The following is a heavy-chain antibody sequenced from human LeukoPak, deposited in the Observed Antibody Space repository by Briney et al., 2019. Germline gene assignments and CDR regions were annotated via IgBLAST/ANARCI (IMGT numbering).Heavy chain of an antibody. Sequence: PSETLSLTCTVSGGSVSSGSYYWGWIRQPPGKGLEWIGSIYYSGSTYYNPSLKSRVTISVDTSKNQFSLKLSSVTAADTAVYYCARHAGVVAALNWFDPWGQGTLVTVSS. CDR2: IYYSGST. J-gene: IGHJ5*02. CDR1: GGSVSSGSYY. D-gene: IGHD2-15*01. CDR3: ARHAGVVAALNWFDP. V-gene: IGHV4-39*01.